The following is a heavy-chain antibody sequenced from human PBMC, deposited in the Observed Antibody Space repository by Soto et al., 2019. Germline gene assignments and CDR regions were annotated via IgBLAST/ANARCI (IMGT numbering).Heavy chain of an antibody. CDR3: VRENNYYNSAMHA. V-gene: IGHV3-49*04. J-gene: IGHJ6*02. CDR1: GFHFEDET. CDR2: IRSGVFGATT. Sequence: SLRVSCRSSGFHFEDETVTGVGHSPGKGLQWVGFIRSGVFGATTEYAASVKGRFVISRDDSERLVFLQMHSLRPEDTAVYYCVRENNYYNSAMHAWGPGTTVT.